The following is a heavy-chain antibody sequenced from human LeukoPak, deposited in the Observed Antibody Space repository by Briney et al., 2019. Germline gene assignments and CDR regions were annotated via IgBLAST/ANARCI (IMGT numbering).Heavy chain of an antibody. Sequence: GGSLRLSCAASGFTFDDYAMHWVRQAPGKGLEWVSCINWNSGSIAYADSVKGRFTVSRDNAKNSLHLQMNGLRVEDTALYYCAKDSGYSYEQFDYWGQGTLVTVSS. CDR2: INWNSGSI. CDR1: GFTFDDYA. V-gene: IGHV3-9*01. CDR3: AKDSGYSYEQFDY. D-gene: IGHD5-18*01. J-gene: IGHJ4*02.